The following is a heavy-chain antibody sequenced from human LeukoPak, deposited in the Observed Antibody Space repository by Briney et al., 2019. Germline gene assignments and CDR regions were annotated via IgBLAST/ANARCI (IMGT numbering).Heavy chain of an antibody. J-gene: IGHJ5*02. D-gene: IGHD3-10*01. Sequence: GGSLRLSCAASGLNVRSNYMSWVRQAPGKGLEWVSVIYSDGSTYYADSVKGRFTISRDNSKNTLYLQMNSLRAEDTAVYYCARDLYFGELLGGVDPWGQGTLVTVSS. CDR3: ARDLYFGELLGGVDP. V-gene: IGHV3-66*01. CDR2: IYSDGST. CDR1: GLNVRSNY.